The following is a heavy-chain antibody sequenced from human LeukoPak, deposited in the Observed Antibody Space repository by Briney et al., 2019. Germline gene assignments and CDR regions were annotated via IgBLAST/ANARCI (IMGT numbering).Heavy chain of an antibody. Sequence: PGGSLRLSCAASGFTFSIYGMHWVRQAPGKGLEWVAVISYDGSNKYFADSVKGRFTVSRDNSKNTLYLQMNSLRPEDTAIYYCARDRFGSGSYWGQGTLVTVSS. CDR1: GFTFSIYG. V-gene: IGHV3-30*03. CDR2: ISYDGSNK. CDR3: ARDRFGSGSY. D-gene: IGHD1-26*01. J-gene: IGHJ4*02.